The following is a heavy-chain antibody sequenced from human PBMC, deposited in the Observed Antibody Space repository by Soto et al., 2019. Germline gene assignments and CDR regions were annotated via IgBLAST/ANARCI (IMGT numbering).Heavy chain of an antibody. V-gene: IGHV3-21*01. J-gene: IGHJ3*02. CDR1: GFTFSSYS. D-gene: IGHD5-18*01. CDR2: ISSSSSYI. Sequence: GGSLRLSCAASGFTFSSYSMNWVRQSPGKGLEWVSSISSSSSYIYYADSVKGRFTISRDNAKNSLYLQMNSLRAEDTAVYYCAGGGYSYRDALDIWGQGTMVTVSS. CDR3: AGGGYSYRDALDI.